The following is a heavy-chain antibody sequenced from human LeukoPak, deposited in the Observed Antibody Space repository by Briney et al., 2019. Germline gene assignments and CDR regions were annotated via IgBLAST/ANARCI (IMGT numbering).Heavy chain of an antibody. J-gene: IGHJ6*03. CDR3: AKGQAAAAKISYMDV. D-gene: IGHD6-13*01. V-gene: IGHV3-23*01. CDR1: GFTFSRYA. CDR2: ISGSGGST. Sequence: GGSLRLSCAASGFTFSRYAMSWVRQAPGKGLEWVSAISGSGGSTYYTDSVKGRFTISRDNSKNTLYLQMNSLRAEDTAVYYCAKGQAAAAKISYMDVWGKGTTVTVSS.